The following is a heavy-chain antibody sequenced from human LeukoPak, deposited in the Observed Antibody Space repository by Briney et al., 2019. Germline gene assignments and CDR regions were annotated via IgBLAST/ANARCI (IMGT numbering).Heavy chain of an antibody. D-gene: IGHD3-10*01. CDR2: IHDSGGST. V-gene: IGHV1-46*01. J-gene: IGHJ4*02. Sequence: GASVKVSCKASGYTFTSDYMHWVRQAPGQGLAWMGIIHDSGGSTSYAQKFQGRVTMTRDTSTSTVYMELSSLRSEDTAVYYCARELGSRITMVRGGHDYWGQGTLVTVSS. CDR1: GYTFTSDY. CDR3: ARELGSRITMVRGGHDY.